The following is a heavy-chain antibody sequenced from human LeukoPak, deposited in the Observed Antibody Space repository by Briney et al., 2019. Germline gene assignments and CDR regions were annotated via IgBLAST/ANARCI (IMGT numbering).Heavy chain of an antibody. CDR3: ARDRPVQYPTGLFDY. D-gene: IGHD4-11*01. CDR2: ISAYNGNT. CDR1: GYTFTSYG. Sequence: ASVKVSCKASGYTFTSYGISWVRRAPGQGLEWMGWISAYNGNTNYAQKLQGRVTMTTDTSTSTAYMELRSLRSDDTAVYYCARDRPVQYPTGLFDYWGQGTLVTVSS. J-gene: IGHJ4*02. V-gene: IGHV1-18*01.